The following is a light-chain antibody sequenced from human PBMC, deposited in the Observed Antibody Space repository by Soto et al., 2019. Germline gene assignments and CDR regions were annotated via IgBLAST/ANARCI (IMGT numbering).Light chain of an antibody. CDR2: SAS. V-gene: IGKV1-17*01. CDR1: QGLRND. J-gene: IGKJ4*01. Sequence: DIQMTQSPSSLSASVGDRVTITCRASQGLRNDLTWYQQKPGKVPERLIYSASNLVTGVPSRFSGSGYGTEFTLTISSLQPEDFATYYCLQHNTYPLTFGGGTKVEIK. CDR3: LQHNTYPLT.